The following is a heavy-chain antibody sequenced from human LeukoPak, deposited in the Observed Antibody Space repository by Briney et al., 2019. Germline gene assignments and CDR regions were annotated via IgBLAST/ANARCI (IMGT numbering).Heavy chain of an antibody. V-gene: IGHV5-51*01. CDR1: GYSFTTYW. J-gene: IGHJ4*02. CDR2: IYPADSTA. Sequence: GESLKISCKASGYSFTTYWIGWVRQVAGKGLESVGIIYPADSTAKYSPSFQGQVTISVDKSISTAYLQWSRLEASDTAVFYCARLWSSDRPGDFWGQGTLVTVSS. CDR3: ARLWSSDRPGDF. D-gene: IGHD6-25*01.